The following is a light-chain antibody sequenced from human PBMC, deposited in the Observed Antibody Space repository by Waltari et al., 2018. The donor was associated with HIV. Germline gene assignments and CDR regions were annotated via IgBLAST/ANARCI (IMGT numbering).Light chain of an antibody. V-gene: IGKV3-20*01. CDR3: QQSGSSPYT. CDR1: QSVHSRY. CDR2: GAS. J-gene: IGKJ2*01. Sequence: IVLTQSPGTLSLSPGERATLSCRASQSVHSRYLAWYQQKLGQAPRLLIYGASTSATGIPDRFSGSGSGTDFTLTISRLEPEDFAVYYCQQSGSSPYTFGPGTKLDIK.